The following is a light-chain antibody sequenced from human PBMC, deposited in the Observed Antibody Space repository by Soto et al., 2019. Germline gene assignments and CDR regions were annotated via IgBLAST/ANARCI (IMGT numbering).Light chain of an antibody. V-gene: IGKV1-5*03. CDR3: QQYNSYPVT. Sequence: DIPMTQSPSTLSASVGDRVTITCRASQSISSWLAWYLQKPGKAPKVLIYKASSLESGVPSRFSGSGSGTEFTLTISSLQPDDFATYYCQQYNSYPVTFGQGTKVEIK. J-gene: IGKJ1*01. CDR2: KAS. CDR1: QSISSW.